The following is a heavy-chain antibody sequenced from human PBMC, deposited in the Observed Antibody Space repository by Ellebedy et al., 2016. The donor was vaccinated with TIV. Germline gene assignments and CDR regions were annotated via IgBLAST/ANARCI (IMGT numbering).Heavy chain of an antibody. D-gene: IGHD1-26*01. Sequence: GESLKISXAASGFTFSSYSMNWVRQAPGKGLEWVSSISSSSSYIYYADSVKGRFTISRDNAKNSLYLQMNSLRAEDTAVYYCARHSGSYLGVDYWGQGTLVTVSS. CDR3: ARHSGSYLGVDY. CDR2: ISSSSSYI. CDR1: GFTFSSYS. J-gene: IGHJ4*02. V-gene: IGHV3-21*01.